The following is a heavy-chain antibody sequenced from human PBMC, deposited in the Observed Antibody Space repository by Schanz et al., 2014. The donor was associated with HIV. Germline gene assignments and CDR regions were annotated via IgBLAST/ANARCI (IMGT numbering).Heavy chain of an antibody. CDR2: IKLDGSEK. D-gene: IGHD1-20*01. Sequence: EVQLAESGGALVQPGGSLRLSCVASGFTFKTYWMSWVRQAPGKGLEWLANIKLDGSEKYYVDSVKGRFTISRDNTKNSLYLQMNSLRAEDTAVYYCARDYHWNWFDPWGQGTLVTVSS. CDR3: ARDYHWNWFDP. CDR1: GFTFKTYW. J-gene: IGHJ5*02. V-gene: IGHV3-7*01.